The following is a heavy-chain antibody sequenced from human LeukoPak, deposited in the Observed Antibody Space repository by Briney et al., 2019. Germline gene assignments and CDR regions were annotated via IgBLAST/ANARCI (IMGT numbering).Heavy chain of an antibody. Sequence: GGSLRLSYAASGFTFSDYYMSWIRQAPGKGLEWVSYISSSSSYTNYADPVKGRFTISRDNAKNSLYLQMNSLRAEDTAVYYCARENYGSGSYRDYYYGMDVWGKGTTVTVSS. CDR3: ARENYGSGSYRDYYYGMDV. D-gene: IGHD3-10*01. CDR1: GFTFSDYY. CDR2: ISSSSSYT. V-gene: IGHV3-11*06. J-gene: IGHJ6*04.